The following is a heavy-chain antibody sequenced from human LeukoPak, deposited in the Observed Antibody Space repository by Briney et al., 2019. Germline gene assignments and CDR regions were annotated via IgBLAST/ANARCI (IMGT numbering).Heavy chain of an antibody. Sequence: GGSLRLSCAASGFTFSSYSMNWVRQAPGKVLEWISYISSSGSTIYYADSVKGRFTISRDNAKNSLYLQMNSLRAEDTAVYYCAELGITMIGGVWGKGTTVTISS. D-gene: IGHD3-10*02. CDR2: ISSSGSTI. CDR1: GFTFSSYS. CDR3: AELGITMIGGV. J-gene: IGHJ6*04. V-gene: IGHV3-48*04.